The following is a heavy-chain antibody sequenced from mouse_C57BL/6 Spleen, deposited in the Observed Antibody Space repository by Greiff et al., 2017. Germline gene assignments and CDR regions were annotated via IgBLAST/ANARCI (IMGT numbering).Heavy chain of an antibody. CDR3: ARHLVTTHYAMDY. J-gene: IGHJ4*01. Sequence: EVQLVESGGGLVQPGGSLKLSCAASGFTFSDYYMYWVRQTPEKRLEWVAYISNGGGSTYYPDTVKGRFTISRDNAKNTLYLQMSRLKSEDTAMYYCARHLVTTHYAMDYWGQGTSVTVSS. V-gene: IGHV5-12*01. D-gene: IGHD2-2*01. CDR2: ISNGGGST. CDR1: GFTFSDYY.